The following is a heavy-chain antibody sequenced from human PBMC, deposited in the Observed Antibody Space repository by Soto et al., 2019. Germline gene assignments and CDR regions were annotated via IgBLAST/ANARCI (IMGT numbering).Heavy chain of an antibody. CDR3: ARGDIPYYYGSGSRLFDY. V-gene: IGHV4-34*01. D-gene: IGHD3-10*01. J-gene: IGHJ4*02. Sequence: SQTLSLTCAVDGGSFSGYYWSWIRQPPGKGLEWIGEINHSGSTNYNPSLKSRVTISVDTSKNQFSLKLSSVTAADTAVYYCARGDIPYYYGSGSRLFDYWGQGTLVTVSS. CDR2: INHSGST. CDR1: GGSFSGYY.